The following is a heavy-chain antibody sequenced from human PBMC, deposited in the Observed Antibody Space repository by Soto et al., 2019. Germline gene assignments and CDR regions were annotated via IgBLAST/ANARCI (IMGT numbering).Heavy chain of an antibody. V-gene: IGHV4-61*01. D-gene: IGHD2-21*02. CDR2: IYYSGST. CDR3: ARGFQSDAPDKFYFDS. CDR1: GGSVGSGSYY. J-gene: IGHJ4*02. Sequence: SETLSLTCTVSGGSVGSGSYYWSWIRQPPGRGLEWIGYIYYSGSTNYNPSLKSRVTISVDTSKNQFSLKLSSVTAADTAVYYCARGFQSDAPDKFYFDSWGQGTLVTVSS.